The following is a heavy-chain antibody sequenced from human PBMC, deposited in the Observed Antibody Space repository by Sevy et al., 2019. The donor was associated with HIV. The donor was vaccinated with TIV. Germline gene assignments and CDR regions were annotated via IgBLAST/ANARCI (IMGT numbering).Heavy chain of an antibody. J-gene: IGHJ4*02. CDR3: ARVTWNDRSFEF. D-gene: IGHD1-1*01. CDR1: GFTLSNYD. CDR2: IGTAGNT. V-gene: IGHV3-13*01. Sequence: GGSLRLSCAASGFTLSNYDMHWVRHSTGKGLEWVSAIGTAGNTFYADSVRGRFTIFREDSKSSLYLQMNSLRAGDTAEYYCARVTWNDRSFEFWGQGTLVTVSS.